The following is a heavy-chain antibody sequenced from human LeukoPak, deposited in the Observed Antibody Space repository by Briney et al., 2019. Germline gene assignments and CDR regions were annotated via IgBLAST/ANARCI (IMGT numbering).Heavy chain of an antibody. CDR1: GYSFTSYW. CDR2: IYPGDSDT. CDR3: AREGFYAPVTGRYFDY. Sequence: GESLKISCKGSGYSFTSYWIGWVRQMPGKGLEWMGIIYPGDSDTRYSPSSQGQVTISADKSISTAYLQWSSLKASDTAMYYCAREGFYAPVTGRYFDYWGQGTLVTVSS. D-gene: IGHD1-14*01. V-gene: IGHV5-51*01. J-gene: IGHJ4*02.